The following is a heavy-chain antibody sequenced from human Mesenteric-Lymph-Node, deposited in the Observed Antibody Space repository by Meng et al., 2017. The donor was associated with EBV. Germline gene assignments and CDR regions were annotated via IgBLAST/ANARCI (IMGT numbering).Heavy chain of an antibody. CDR2: IYWDDDK. V-gene: IGHV2-5*02. J-gene: IGHJ5*02. CDR3: VRKNWNDRFDP. D-gene: IGHD1-1*01. CDR1: GFSLGTPGVG. Sequence: QLHLQEACPTPVKPRPTLPPPCPFSGFSLGTPGVGVGWIRQPPGKALEWLALIYWDDDKHYSPSLKSRLTITKDTSKSQVVLTMTNMDPVDTATYYCVRKNWNDRFDPWGQGTLVTVSS.